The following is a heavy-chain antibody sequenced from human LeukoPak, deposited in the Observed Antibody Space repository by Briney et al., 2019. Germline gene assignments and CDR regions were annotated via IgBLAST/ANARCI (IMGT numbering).Heavy chain of an antibody. CDR1: GYTFTSYG. CDR2: ISAYNGNT. Sequence: ASVKVSCKASGYTFTSYGISWVRQAPGQGLEWMGWISAYNGNTNYAQNLQGRVTMTTDTSTSTAYMELRSLRSDDTAVYYCAKVGGGSGWYRMTYYYYMDVWGKGTTVTISS. D-gene: IGHD6-13*01. CDR3: AKVGGGSGWYRMTYYYYMDV. V-gene: IGHV1-18*01. J-gene: IGHJ6*03.